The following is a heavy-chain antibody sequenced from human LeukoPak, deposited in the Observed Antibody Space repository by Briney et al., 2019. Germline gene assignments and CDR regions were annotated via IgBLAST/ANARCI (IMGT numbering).Heavy chain of an antibody. D-gene: IGHD4-23*01. CDR2: IKYCGST. CDR1: GGPLRRFY. J-gene: IGHJ4*02. Sequence: PSETLSLPRAVCGGPLRRFYWSWLRHPPGKGVEGIGEIKYCGSTNYNPALKSRVTRSVDTSKNQFSLKLSSVTAAATAVYYCARRGGRLYGGKDLLDCWGQGTLVTVSS. V-gene: IGHV4-34*01. CDR3: ARRGGRLYGGKDLLDC.